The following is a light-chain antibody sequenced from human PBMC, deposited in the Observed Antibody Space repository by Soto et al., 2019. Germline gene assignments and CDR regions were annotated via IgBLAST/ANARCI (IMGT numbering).Light chain of an antibody. CDR2: GAS. V-gene: IGKV3-20*01. CDR1: QSVSNNY. Sequence: EIVLTQSPGTLSLSPGERATLSCRASQSVSNNYLAWYQQKPGQAPRLLIYGASTRATGIPARFSGSGSGTDFTLTISRLEPEDFAVYYCQQYGSSPVTFGQGTKVDIK. CDR3: QQYGSSPVT. J-gene: IGKJ1*01.